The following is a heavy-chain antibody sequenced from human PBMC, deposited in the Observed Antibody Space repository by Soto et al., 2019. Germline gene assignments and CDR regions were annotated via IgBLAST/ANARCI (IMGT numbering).Heavy chain of an antibody. Sequence: QGQLVQSGAEVKKPGASVKVSCKASGYTFTSYGISWVRQAPGQGLEWVGWTSAYNGNSNYAQKYHGRVTMTTDTSTSTTYMEMRSLRSDDTALYYCARIADCSTTSCSFPSRLHIRGYYYYYGLDVWGQGTMVTVSS. CDR3: ARIADCSTTSCSFPSRLHIRGYYYYYGLDV. V-gene: IGHV1-18*01. CDR1: GYTFTSYG. J-gene: IGHJ6*02. CDR2: TSAYNGNS. D-gene: IGHD2-2*01.